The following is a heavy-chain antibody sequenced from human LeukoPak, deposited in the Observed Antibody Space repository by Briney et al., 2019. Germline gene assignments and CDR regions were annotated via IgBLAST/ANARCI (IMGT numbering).Heavy chain of an antibody. CDR1: GYTFTSYG. Sequence: ASVTVPCKASGYTFTSYGISWVRQAPGQGLEWMGWISAYNGNTNYAQKLQGRVTMTTDTSTSTAYMELRSLRSDDTAVYYCARGIAVAALSPNEDFDYWGQGTLVTVSS. V-gene: IGHV1-18*01. D-gene: IGHD6-19*01. CDR3: ARGIAVAALSPNEDFDY. CDR2: ISAYNGNT. J-gene: IGHJ4*02.